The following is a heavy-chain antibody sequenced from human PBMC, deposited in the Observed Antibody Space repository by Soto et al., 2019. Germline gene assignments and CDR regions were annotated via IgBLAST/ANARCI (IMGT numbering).Heavy chain of an antibody. Sequence: ASVKVSCKVSGYTLTELSMHWVRQAPGKGLEWMGGFDPEDGETIYAQKFQGRVTITEDTSTDTAYMELSSLRSEDTAVYYCATESSGAFDIWGQGTMVTVSS. J-gene: IGHJ3*02. D-gene: IGHD6-6*01. CDR3: ATESSGAFDI. V-gene: IGHV1-24*01. CDR1: GYTLTELS. CDR2: FDPEDGET.